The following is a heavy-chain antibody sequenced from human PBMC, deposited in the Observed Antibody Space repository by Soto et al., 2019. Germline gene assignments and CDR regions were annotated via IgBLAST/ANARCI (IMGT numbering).Heavy chain of an antibody. D-gene: IGHD2-2*01. J-gene: IGHJ6*02. CDR3: ARWDIVVVPASVRANCYYGMDV. Sequence: SVKVSCKASGGTFSSYAISWVRQAPGQGLEWMGGILPIFGTANYAQKFQGRVTITADESTSTAYMELSSLRSEDTAVYYCARWDIVVVPASVRANCYYGMDVWGQGTTVTVSS. V-gene: IGHV1-69*13. CDR2: ILPIFGTA. CDR1: GGTFSSYA.